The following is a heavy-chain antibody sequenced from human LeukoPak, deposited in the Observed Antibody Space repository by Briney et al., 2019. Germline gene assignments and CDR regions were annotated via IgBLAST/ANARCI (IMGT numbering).Heavy chain of an antibody. CDR3: ARARVDTAMVTRIFDY. V-gene: IGHV1-18*01. CDR1: GYTFTSYG. J-gene: IGHJ4*02. CDR2: ISAYNGNT. Sequence: GASVKVSCKASGYTFTSYGISWVRQAPGQGLEWMGWISAYNGNTNYAQKLQGRVTMTTDTSTSTAYMELRSLRSDDTAVYYGARARVDTAMVTRIFDYWGQGTLVTVSS. D-gene: IGHD5-18*01.